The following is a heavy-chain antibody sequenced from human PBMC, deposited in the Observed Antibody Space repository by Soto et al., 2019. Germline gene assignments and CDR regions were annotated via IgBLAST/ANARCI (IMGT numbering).Heavy chain of an antibody. D-gene: IGHD3-22*01. V-gene: IGHV1-18*01. J-gene: IGHJ2*01. CDR1: GYTFTSYG. CDR2: ISAYNGNT. Sequence: RASVKVSCKASGYTFTSYGISWVRQAPGQGLEWMGWISAYNGNTNHAQKLQGRVTMTTDTSTGTAYMELRSLRSDDTAVYYCARVTMIPLYWYFDLWGRGTLVTVSS. CDR3: ARVTMIPLYWYFDL.